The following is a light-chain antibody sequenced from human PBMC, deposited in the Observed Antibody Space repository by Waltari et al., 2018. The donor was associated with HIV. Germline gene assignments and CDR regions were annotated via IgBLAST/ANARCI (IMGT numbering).Light chain of an antibody. V-gene: IGLV2-14*01. CDR2: EVT. J-gene: IGLJ2*01. Sequence: QSALTQPASVSGSPGQSTTISSTGTGSDVGAYAFASWYQQHPGKAPKLMISEVTNRPSGVSNRFSGSKSGNTASLTISGLQAEDEADYYCSSYSSSSTWIFGGGTKLTVL. CDR1: GSDVGAYAF. CDR3: SSYSSSSTWI.